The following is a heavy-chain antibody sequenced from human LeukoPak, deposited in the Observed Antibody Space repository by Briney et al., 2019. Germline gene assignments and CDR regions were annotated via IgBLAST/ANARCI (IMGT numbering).Heavy chain of an antibody. J-gene: IGHJ4*02. Sequence: ASVKVSCKASGYTFSGYNMHWVRQAPGQGLEWMGWINPNSGGTNYAQKFQGRVTMTRDTSISTAYMELSRLRSDDTAVYYCARDYCSGGSCYSEWRYWGQGTLVTVSS. V-gene: IGHV1-2*02. D-gene: IGHD2-15*01. CDR3: ARDYCSGGSCYSEWRY. CDR1: GYTFSGYN. CDR2: INPNSGGT.